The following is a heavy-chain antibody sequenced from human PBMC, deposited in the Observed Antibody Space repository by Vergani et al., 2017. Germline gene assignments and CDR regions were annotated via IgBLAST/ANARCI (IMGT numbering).Heavy chain of an antibody. Sequence: QVQLVESGGGVVQPGRSLRLSCAASGFTFSSYGMHWVRQAPGKGLEWVAVISYDGSNKYYADSVKGRFTISRDNSKNTLYLQMNSLRAEDTAVYYCAKDGAYYYDSSGGXFDYWGQGTLVTVSS. CDR2: ISYDGSNK. J-gene: IGHJ4*02. D-gene: IGHD3-22*01. CDR3: AKDGAYYYDSSGGXFDY. V-gene: IGHV3-30*18. CDR1: GFTFSSYG.